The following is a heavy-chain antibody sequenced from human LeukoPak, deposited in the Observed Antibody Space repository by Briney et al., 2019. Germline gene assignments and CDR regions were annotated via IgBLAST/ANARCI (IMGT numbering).Heavy chain of an antibody. V-gene: IGHV3-30*18. CDR1: GYTFTGYY. D-gene: IGHD3-22*01. J-gene: IGHJ3*02. CDR3: AKDRGDSSGYLDAFDI. Sequence: SCKASGYTFTGYYMHWVRQAPGKGLEWVAVISYDGSNKYYADSVKGRFTISRDNSKNTLYLQMNSLRAEDTAVYYCAKDRGDSSGYLDAFDIWGQGTMVTVSS. CDR2: ISYDGSNK.